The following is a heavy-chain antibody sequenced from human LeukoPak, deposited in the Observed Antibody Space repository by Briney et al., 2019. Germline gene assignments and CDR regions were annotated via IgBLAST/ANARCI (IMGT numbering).Heavy chain of an antibody. CDR2: ISYDGSNK. D-gene: IGHD3-22*01. J-gene: IGHJ6*02. V-gene: IGHV3-30-3*01. CDR3: ARDSDSSGYIYYYYGMDV. CDR1: GFTFSSYA. Sequence: GGSLRLSCAASGFTFSSYAMHWVRQAPGKGLEWVAVISYDGSNKYYADSVKGRFTISRDNSKNTLYLQMNSLRAEDTAVYYCARDSDSSGYIYYYYGMDVWGQGTTVTVSS.